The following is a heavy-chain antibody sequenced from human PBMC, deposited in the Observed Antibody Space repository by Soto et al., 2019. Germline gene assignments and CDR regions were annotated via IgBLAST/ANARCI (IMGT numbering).Heavy chain of an antibody. CDR1: RYTFTTYW. D-gene: IGHD3-10*01. J-gene: IGHJ5*02. Sequence: GESLKISCKGSRYTFTTYWIGWVRQMPGKGLEWMGIIYPGDSDTRYSPSFQGQVTISADKSISTAFLQWSSLKASDTAMYHCARMKNADSCYNVEYFFDPWGQGTLVTVSS. CDR2: IYPGDSDT. CDR3: ARMKNADSCYNVEYFFDP. V-gene: IGHV5-51*01.